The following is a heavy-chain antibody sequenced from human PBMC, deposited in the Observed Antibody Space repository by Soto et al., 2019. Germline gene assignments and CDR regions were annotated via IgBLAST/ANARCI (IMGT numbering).Heavy chain of an antibody. CDR3: ARGAADYGDAFDI. D-gene: IGHD4-17*01. CDR2: IYWSGNT. CDR1: GDSTSRGGYY. J-gene: IGHJ3*02. V-gene: IGHV4-31*03. Sequence: QVRLQESGPGLVKPSQTLSLTCRVSGDSTSRGGYYWSWIRQHPGKGLEWIGYIYWSGNTYFDPSLKSRVNISLGTSSNQFSLNLTSVTAADTAVYYCARGAADYGDAFDIWGQGTTVTVSS.